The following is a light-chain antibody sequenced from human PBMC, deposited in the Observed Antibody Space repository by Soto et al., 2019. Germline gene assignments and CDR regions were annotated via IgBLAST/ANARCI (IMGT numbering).Light chain of an antibody. J-gene: IGKJ1*01. Sequence: EIVMTQSPATLPVSPGERATLSCRASQSVSSNLAWYQQKPGQAPRLLIYGASTRATGIPARFSGSGSGTEFTLTISSLQSEDLADYYCQQDNNWTWTFGQGTKV. CDR1: QSVSSN. CDR3: QQDNNWTWT. CDR2: GAS. V-gene: IGKV3-15*01.